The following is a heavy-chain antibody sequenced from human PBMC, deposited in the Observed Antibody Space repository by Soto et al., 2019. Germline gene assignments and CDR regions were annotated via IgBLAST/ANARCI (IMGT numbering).Heavy chain of an antibody. CDR1: GGSISSGDYY. J-gene: IGHJ4*02. CDR3: ARDIGYSYGRSIDY. CDR2: IYYSGST. Sequence: WETLSLTCTVSGGSISSGDYYWSWIRQPPGKGLEWIGYIYYSGSTNYNPSLKSRVTISVDTSKNQFSLKLSSVTAADTAVYYCARDIGYSYGRSIDYWGQGTLVTVSS. D-gene: IGHD5-18*01. V-gene: IGHV4-61*08.